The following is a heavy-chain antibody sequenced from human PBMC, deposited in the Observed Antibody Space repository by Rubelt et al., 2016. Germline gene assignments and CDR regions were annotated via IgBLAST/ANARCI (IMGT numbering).Heavy chain of an antibody. Sequence: GGGVVQPGRSLRLSCAASGFTLSDYGMHWVRQAPGKGLEWMAIIWNDGRSKYRADSVKGRFTVSRDNSKSTLYLQLNNLRVEDTAVYYCARDPETGITGAFDIWGQGTMVTVSS. CDR1: GFTLSDYG. CDR2: IWNDGRSK. D-gene: IGHD1-7*01. CDR3: ARDPETGITGAFDI. J-gene: IGHJ3*02. V-gene: IGHV3-33*01.